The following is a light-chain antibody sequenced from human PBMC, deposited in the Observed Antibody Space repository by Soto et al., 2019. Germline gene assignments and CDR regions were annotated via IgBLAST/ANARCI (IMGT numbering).Light chain of an antibody. CDR1: QTISSW. CDR3: QQCYMGWT. J-gene: IGKJ1*01. Sequence: DIQMTQSPSTLSASVGDRVTITCRASQTISSWLAWYQQKPGKAPTLLIYDASTLERGVPSRFSGTGSGTESTFSITSLQPEDFGTYYCQQCYMGWTFGQGTKVDI. V-gene: IGKV1-5*01. CDR2: DAS.